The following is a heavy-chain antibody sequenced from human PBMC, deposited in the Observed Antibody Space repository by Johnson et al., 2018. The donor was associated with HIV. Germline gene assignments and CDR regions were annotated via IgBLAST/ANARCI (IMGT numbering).Heavy chain of an antibody. Sequence: QVQLVESGGGVVQPGGSLRLSCAASGFTFSSYGMHWVRQAPGKGLEWVANINLDGSEKFYVDSVKGRFTTSRDNSKNTLYLQMNSLRVEDTAVYYCARPSSIASLYDEFDIWGQGTMVTVSS. CDR3: ARPSSIASLYDEFDI. J-gene: IGHJ3*02. CDR2: INLDGSEK. D-gene: IGHD6-6*01. CDR1: GFTFSSYG. V-gene: IGHV3-30*02.